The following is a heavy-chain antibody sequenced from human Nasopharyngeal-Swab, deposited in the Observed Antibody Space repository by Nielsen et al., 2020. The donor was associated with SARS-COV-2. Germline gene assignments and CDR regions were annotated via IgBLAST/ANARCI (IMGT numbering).Heavy chain of an antibody. D-gene: IGHD2/OR15-2a*01. Sequence: PREGLEWVGRIDPIDSHTNYRPSFEGHVTMSVDKYSSTAYLQWSSLKASDTAIYYCARQGTFMDVWGTGTTVTVSS. CDR2: IDPIDSHT. J-gene: IGHJ6*03. V-gene: IGHV5-10-1*01. CDR3: ARQGTFMDV.